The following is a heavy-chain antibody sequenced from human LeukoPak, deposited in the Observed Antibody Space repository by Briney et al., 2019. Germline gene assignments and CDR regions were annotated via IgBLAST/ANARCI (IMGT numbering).Heavy chain of an antibody. CDR2: TYQRSKWYN. CDR1: GDSVSINSAA. V-gene: IGHV6-1*01. D-gene: IGHD6-19*01. J-gene: IGHJ4*02. CDR3: ARSPSPYSSGWYFDY. Sequence: SQTLSLTCAISGDSVSINSAAWNWIRQSPPRGLEWLGRTYQRSKWYNDYAVSVKSRITINPDISKNQFSLQLNSVTPEDTAVYYCARSPSPYSSGWYFDYWGQGTLVTVSS.